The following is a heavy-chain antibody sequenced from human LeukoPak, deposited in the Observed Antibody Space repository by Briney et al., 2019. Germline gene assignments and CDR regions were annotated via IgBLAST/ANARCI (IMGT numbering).Heavy chain of an antibody. CDR1: GFTFSSHE. Sequence: GGSLRLSCVGAGFTFSSHEMHWVRQAPGKGPEWVSSISSSSSYIYYADSVKGRFTISRDNAKNSLYLQMNSLRAEDTAVYYCARNRIAALYYYSYRDVGEKGPRAPVPS. V-gene: IGHV3-21*01. J-gene: IGHJ6*03. CDR2: ISSSSSYI. D-gene: IGHD6-6*01. CDR3: ARNRIAALYYYSYRDV.